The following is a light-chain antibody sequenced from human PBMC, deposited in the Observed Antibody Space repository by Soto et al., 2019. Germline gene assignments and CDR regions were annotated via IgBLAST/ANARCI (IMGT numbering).Light chain of an antibody. CDR1: QSISNW. V-gene: IGKV1-5*03. J-gene: IGKJ4*01. CDR3: QQYNSFSLT. CDR2: KTS. Sequence: DIQMTQSPSTLSASVGDRVTITCRASQSISNWLAWYQQKPGKAPKLLIYKTSNLDSGVPSRFSGSGSGTEFSLTISSLQPDDFATYYCQQYNSFSLTFGGGTRVEVK.